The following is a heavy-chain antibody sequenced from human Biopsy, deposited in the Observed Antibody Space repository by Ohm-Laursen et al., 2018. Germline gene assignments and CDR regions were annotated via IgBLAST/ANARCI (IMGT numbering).Heavy chain of an antibody. CDR3: ARHDGNGPFALDS. V-gene: IGHV4-39*01. CDR1: GGSISSGSNY. CDR2: VYHSGTT. Sequence: GTLSLTCTVSGGSISSGSNYWAWIRQPPGKGLEWIGSVYHSGTTYYSPSLKSRVTISVDTSKNQLSLKVTSVTAADTAAYYCARHDGNGPFALDSWGQGTLVTGSS. J-gene: IGHJ4*02. D-gene: IGHD5-24*01.